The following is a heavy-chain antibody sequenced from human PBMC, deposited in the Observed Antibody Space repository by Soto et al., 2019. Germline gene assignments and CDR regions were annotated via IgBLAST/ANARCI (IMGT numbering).Heavy chain of an antibody. CDR1: GFTFSSYG. CDR3: AKGRVPGGQADYYGMDV. CDR2: ISYDGSNK. J-gene: IGHJ6*02. V-gene: IGHV3-30*18. D-gene: IGHD1-1*01. Sequence: PGGSLRLSCAASGFTFSSYGMHWVRQAPGKGLEWVAVISYDGSNKYYADSVKGRFTISRDNSKNTLYLQMNSLRAEDTAVYYCAKGRVPGGQADYYGMDVWGQGTTVTVSS.